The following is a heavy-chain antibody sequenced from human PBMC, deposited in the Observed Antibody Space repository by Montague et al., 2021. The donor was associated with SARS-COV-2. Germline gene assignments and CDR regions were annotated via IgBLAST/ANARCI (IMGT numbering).Heavy chain of an antibody. Sequence: SETLSLTCSVSGGSISSSSYYWGWIRQSPGKGLEWIGSIYYSGSTYYNPSLKSRVTTSVDTSKKQFSLKVTPVTAADTAVYYCARQAQLFHRATDYYDMDVWGQGTTVTVSS. D-gene: IGHD1-1*01. CDR1: GGSISSSSYY. V-gene: IGHV4-39*01. CDR3: ARQAQLFHRATDYYDMDV. CDR2: IYYSGST. J-gene: IGHJ6*02.